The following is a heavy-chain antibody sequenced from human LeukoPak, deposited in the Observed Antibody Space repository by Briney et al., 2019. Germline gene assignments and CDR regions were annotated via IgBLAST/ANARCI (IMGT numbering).Heavy chain of an antibody. CDR2: IDTDGRST. V-gene: IGHV3-74*01. CDR1: GFTFTNHV. Sequence: GGSLRLSCVASGFTFTNHVMMWVRQAPGKGLEWVSYIDTDGRSTTYGDSVKGRFTISRDNAKNTLYLQMNSLRAEDTAMYYCARNYNGMSYWGQGTLVIVSS. CDR3: ARNYNGMSY. D-gene: IGHD1-26*01. J-gene: IGHJ4*02.